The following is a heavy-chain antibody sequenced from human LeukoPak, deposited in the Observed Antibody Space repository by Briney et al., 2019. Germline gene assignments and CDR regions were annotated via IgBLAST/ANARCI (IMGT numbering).Heavy chain of an antibody. CDR1: GYTFTAYY. J-gene: IGHJ4*02. D-gene: IGHD3-10*01. Sequence: ASVKVSCKASGYTFTAYYLHWVRQAPGQGLEWKGWIHPNSGGTNYAQNFQGGVSMTTDTSISTVYMELSRLRSDDTAVYYCARDYYGSGTYYKDYWGQGTLVTVSS. V-gene: IGHV1-2*02. CDR2: IHPNSGGT. CDR3: ARDYYGSGTYYKDY.